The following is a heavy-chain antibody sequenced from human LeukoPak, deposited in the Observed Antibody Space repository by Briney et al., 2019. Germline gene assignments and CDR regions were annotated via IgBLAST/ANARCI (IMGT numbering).Heavy chain of an antibody. J-gene: IGHJ6*03. V-gene: IGHV5-51*01. CDR1: GYSFTSYW. CDR3: ARHIRDCSSTSCQNYYYYMDV. CDR2: IYPGDSDT. D-gene: IGHD2-2*01. Sequence: GESLKISCKGSGYSFTSYWIGWVRQMPGKGLEWMGIIYPGDSDTRYSPSFQGQVTISADKSISTAYLQWSSLKASDTAMYYCARHIRDCSSTSCQNYYYYMDVWGKGTTVTVSS.